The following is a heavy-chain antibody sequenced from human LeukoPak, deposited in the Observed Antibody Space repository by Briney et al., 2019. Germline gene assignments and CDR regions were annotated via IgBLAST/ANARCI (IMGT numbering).Heavy chain of an antibody. J-gene: IGHJ6*03. CDR2: ISSSGSTI. CDR1: GFTFSSYE. Sequence: QAGGSLRLSCAASGFTFSSYEMNWVRQAPGKGLEWVSYISSSGSTIYYADSVKGRFTLSRDNAKNSLYLQMNSLRAEDTAVYYCATSLSGWGTYHYMNVWGKGTTVTISS. V-gene: IGHV3-48*03. CDR3: ATSLSGWGTYHYMNV. D-gene: IGHD6-19*01.